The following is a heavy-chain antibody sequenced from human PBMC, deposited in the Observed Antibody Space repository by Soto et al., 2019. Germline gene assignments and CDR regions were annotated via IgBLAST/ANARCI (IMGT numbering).Heavy chain of an antibody. V-gene: IGHV4-31*03. Sequence: SETLSLTCTVSGGSISSGGYYWSWIRQHPGKGLEWIGYIYYSGSTYYNPSLKSRVTISVDTSKNQFSLKLSSVTAADTAVYYCARVPGTIFGRTPYNWFDPWGQGTLVTVSS. D-gene: IGHD3-3*01. J-gene: IGHJ5*02. CDR2: IYYSGST. CDR1: GGSISSGGYY. CDR3: ARVPGTIFGRTPYNWFDP.